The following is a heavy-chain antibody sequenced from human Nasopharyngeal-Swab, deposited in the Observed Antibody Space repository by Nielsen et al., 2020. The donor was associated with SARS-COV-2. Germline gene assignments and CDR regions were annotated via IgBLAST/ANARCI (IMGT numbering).Heavy chain of an antibody. CDR3: ARTPLLWFGESPYGMDV. CDR1: GFTFSSYG. CDR2: ISYDGSNK. Sequence: GGSLRLSCAASGFTFSSYGMHWVRQAPGKGLEWVAVISYDGSNKYYADSVKGRFTISRHNSKNTLYLQMNSLRAEDTAVYYCARTPLLWFGESPYGMDVWGQGTTVTVSS. J-gene: IGHJ6*02. V-gene: IGHV3-30*03. D-gene: IGHD3-10*01.